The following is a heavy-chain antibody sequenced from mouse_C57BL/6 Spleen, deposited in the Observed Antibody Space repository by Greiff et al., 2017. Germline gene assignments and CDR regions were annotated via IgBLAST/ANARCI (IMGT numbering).Heavy chain of an antibody. D-gene: IGHD1-1*01. J-gene: IGHJ1*03. Sequence: EVQLVESGPGMVKPSQSLSLTCTVTGYSITSGYDWHWIRHFPGNKLEWMGYISYSGSTNYNPSLKSRISITHDTSKNHFFLKLNSVTTEDTATYYCAREGTTVVAPGYFDVWGTGTTVTVSS. V-gene: IGHV3-1*01. CDR2: ISYSGST. CDR3: AREGTTVVAPGYFDV. CDR1: GYSITSGYD.